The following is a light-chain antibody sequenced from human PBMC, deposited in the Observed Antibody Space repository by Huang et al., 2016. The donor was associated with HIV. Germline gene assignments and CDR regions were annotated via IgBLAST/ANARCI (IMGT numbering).Light chain of an antibody. J-gene: IGKJ1*01. Sequence: DIQMTPFPSTLSASVGDRFTIPCRASQNITSWLAWYQQKPGRAPNLLISKASGLESGVPSRFSGSGSGTEFSLTITSLQPDDFATYHCQQYSTFPWTFGQGTKVDIK. CDR3: QQYSTFPWT. V-gene: IGKV1-5*03. CDR2: KAS. CDR1: QNITSW.